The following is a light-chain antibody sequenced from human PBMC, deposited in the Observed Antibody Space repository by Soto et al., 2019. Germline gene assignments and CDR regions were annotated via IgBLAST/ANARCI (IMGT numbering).Light chain of an antibody. V-gene: IGKV1-5*01. J-gene: IGKJ1*01. CDR1: QSIGSW. CDR2: DAS. Sequence: DIQMTQSPSTLSASVGDGVTITCRASQSIGSWLAWYQQKPGKAPKLLIYDASSLESGVPSTFSGSASGTEFTLTISSLQPDDFATYYCQQYNSYSGTFGQGTKVDI. CDR3: QQYNSYSGT.